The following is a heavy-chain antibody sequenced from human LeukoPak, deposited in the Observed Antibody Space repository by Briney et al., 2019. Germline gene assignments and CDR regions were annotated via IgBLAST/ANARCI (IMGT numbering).Heavy chain of an antibody. CDR2: IIPIFGTA. CDR1: GGTFSSYA. J-gene: IGHJ3*02. CDR3: ARVQIVVVPAAILAVAAGAFDI. D-gene: IGHD2-2*01. Sequence: GASVKVSCKASGGTFSSYAISWVRQAPGQGLEWMGGIIPIFGTANYAQEFQGRVTITADESTSTAYMELSSLRSEDTAVYYCARVQIVVVPAAILAVAAGAFDIWGQGTMVTVSS. V-gene: IGHV1-69*13.